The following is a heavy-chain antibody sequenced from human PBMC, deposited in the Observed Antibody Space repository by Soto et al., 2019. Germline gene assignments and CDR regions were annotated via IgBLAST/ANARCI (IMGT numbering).Heavy chain of an antibody. J-gene: IGHJ4*02. CDR3: ARVGSSSSRYGFDY. D-gene: IGHD6-6*01. CDR1: GYTFTGYY. Sequence: ASVKVSCKASGYTFTGYYMHWVRQAPGQGLEWMGWINPNSGGTNYAQKFQGRVTMTRDTSISTAYMELSRLRSDDTAVYYCARVGSSSSRYGFDYWGQGTLVTVYS. V-gene: IGHV1-2*02. CDR2: INPNSGGT.